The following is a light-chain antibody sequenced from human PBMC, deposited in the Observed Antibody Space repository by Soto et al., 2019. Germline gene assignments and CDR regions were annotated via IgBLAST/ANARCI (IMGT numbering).Light chain of an antibody. V-gene: IGKV3-20*01. CDR1: QSVSSSY. CDR2: VAS. Sequence: EIVLTQSPGTLSLSPGERATLSCRASQSVSSSYLAWYQQKPGQAPRLLIYVASSRATGIPYRFSGSGSGTDFTLTISRLAPEDFAVYYCQQYGRTFGQGTKVEIK. J-gene: IGKJ1*01. CDR3: QQYGRT.